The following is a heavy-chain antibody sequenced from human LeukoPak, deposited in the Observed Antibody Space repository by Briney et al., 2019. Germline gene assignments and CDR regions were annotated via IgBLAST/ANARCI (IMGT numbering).Heavy chain of an antibody. CDR2: ISSSGSTI. CDR3: ARIVLRYFDWLLEPPMSYFDY. Sequence: PGGSLRLSCAASGFTFSDYYMSWIRQAPGKGLEWVSYISSSGSTITYADSVKGRFTISRDNAKNSLYLHMNSLRAETTAVFYCARIVLRYFDWLLEPPMSYFDYWGQETLVTVSS. J-gene: IGHJ4*02. V-gene: IGHV3-11*01. D-gene: IGHD3-9*01. CDR1: GFTFSDYY.